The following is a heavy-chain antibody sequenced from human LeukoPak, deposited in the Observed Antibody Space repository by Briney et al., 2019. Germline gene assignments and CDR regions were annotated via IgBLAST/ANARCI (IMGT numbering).Heavy chain of an antibody. CDR2: ISYDGSNK. J-gene: IGHJ6*03. D-gene: IGHD1-26*01. CDR3: ARAYSGTYGLGYYYMDV. Sequence: GGSLRLSCAASGFTFSSYSMHWVRQAPGEGLEGVADISYDGSNKYYADSVKGRFTIPRHNAKNSLYLQMNSLRAEDTAVYYCARAYSGTYGLGYYYMDVWGKGTTVTISS. CDR1: GFTFSSYS. V-gene: IGHV3-30*03.